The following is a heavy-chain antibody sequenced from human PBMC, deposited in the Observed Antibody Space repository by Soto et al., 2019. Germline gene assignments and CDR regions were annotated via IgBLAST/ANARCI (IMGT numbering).Heavy chain of an antibody. CDR2: INAGNGNT. J-gene: IGHJ6*03. CDR1: GYTFTSYA. V-gene: IGHV1-3*01. Sequence: ASVKVSCKASGYTFTSYAMHWVRHAPRQRLEWMGWINAGNGNTKYSQKFQGRGTITRDTSASTAYMELSSLRSEDTAVYYCARDIMITFGGVTYSYYYMDVWGKGTTVTVS. CDR3: ARDIMITFGGVTYSYYYMDV. D-gene: IGHD3-16*01.